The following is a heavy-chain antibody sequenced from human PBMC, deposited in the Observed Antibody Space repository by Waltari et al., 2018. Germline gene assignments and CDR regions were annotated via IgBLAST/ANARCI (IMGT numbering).Heavy chain of an antibody. Sequence: QVQLVESGGGVVQPGRSLRLSCAASGFTFSSYAMHWVRQAPGKGLEWVAVISYDGSNKYYADSVKGRFTISRDNSKNTLYLQMNSLRAEDTAVYYCARAPPFTIFGAFDYWGQGTLVTVSS. J-gene: IGHJ4*02. CDR1: GFTFSSYA. V-gene: IGHV3-30-3*01. D-gene: IGHD3-3*01. CDR3: ARAPPFTIFGAFDY. CDR2: ISYDGSNK.